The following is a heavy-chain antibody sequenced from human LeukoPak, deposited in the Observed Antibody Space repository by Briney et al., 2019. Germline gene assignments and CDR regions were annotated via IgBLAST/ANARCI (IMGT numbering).Heavy chain of an antibody. D-gene: IGHD6-13*01. CDR3: AKCRPAAGLLSAFDI. V-gene: IGHV3-21*04. CDR1: GFTFSSYS. CDR2: ISSSSSYI. Sequence: GGSLRLSCAASGFTFSSYSMNWVRQAPGKGLEWVSSISSSSSYIYYADSVKGRFTISRDNAKNSLYLQMNSLRAEDTAVYYCAKCRPAAGLLSAFDIWGQGTMVTVSS. J-gene: IGHJ3*02.